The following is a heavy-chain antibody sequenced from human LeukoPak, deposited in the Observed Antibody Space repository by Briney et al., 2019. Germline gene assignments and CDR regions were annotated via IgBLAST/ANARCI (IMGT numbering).Heavy chain of an antibody. Sequence: SETLSLTCTVSGYSISSGYYWGWIRQPPGKGLEWTGSIDHSGSTYYNPSLKSRITISVDTSKNQISLTLTSVTAADTAVYYCARVAASPVYYFDYWGQGTQVTVSS. CDR3: ARVAASPVYYFDY. V-gene: IGHV4-38-2*02. J-gene: IGHJ4*02. CDR2: IDHSGST. D-gene: IGHD6-19*01. CDR1: GYSISSGYY.